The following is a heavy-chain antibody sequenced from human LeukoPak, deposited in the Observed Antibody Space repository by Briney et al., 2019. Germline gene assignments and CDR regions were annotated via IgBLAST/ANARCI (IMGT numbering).Heavy chain of an antibody. CDR2: INHSGST. V-gene: IGHV4-34*01. CDR3: ARGGRWLQSFDY. D-gene: IGHD5-24*01. Sequence: SETPSLTCAVYGGSFSGYYWSWIRQPPGKGLEWIGEINHSGSTNYNPSLKSRVTISVDTSKNQFSLKLSSVTAADTAVYYCARGGRWLQSFDYWGQGTLVTVSS. J-gene: IGHJ4*02. CDR1: GGSFSGYY.